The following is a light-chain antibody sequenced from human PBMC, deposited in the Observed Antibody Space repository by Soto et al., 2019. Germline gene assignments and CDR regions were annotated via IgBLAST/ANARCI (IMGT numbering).Light chain of an antibody. Sequence: QSALTQPRSVSGSPGQTVSISCTGTSSDVGGYKYVSWYQRHPGEAPKLMIYEVSKRPSGVPDRFSGSKSGNTASLTVSGLQAEDEADYYCSSYAGSNNVVFGGGTKLTVL. V-gene: IGLV2-8*01. CDR3: SSYAGSNNVV. CDR2: EVS. J-gene: IGLJ2*01. CDR1: SSDVGGYKY.